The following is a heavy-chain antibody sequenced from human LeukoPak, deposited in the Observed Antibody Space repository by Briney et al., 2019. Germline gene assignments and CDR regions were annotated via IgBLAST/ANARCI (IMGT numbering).Heavy chain of an antibody. Sequence: SETLSLTCAVYGGSFSGYYWNWIRQPPGKGLEWIGEINHSGSTNYIPSLKSRVTISVDTSKNQFSLKLSSVTAADTAVYYCARGSKMLGYNWFHPWGQGTQVTVSS. CDR2: INHSGST. D-gene: IGHD1-26*01. V-gene: IGHV4-34*01. J-gene: IGHJ5*02. CDR3: ARGSKMLGYNWFHP. CDR1: GGSFSGYY.